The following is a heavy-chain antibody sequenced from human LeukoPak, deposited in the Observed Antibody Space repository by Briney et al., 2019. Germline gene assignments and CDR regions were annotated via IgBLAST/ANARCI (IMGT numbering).Heavy chain of an antibody. D-gene: IGHD4-17*01. CDR3: ATEADDGTYGGWFDP. CDR2: INWNGDGT. J-gene: IGHJ5*02. Sequence: GGSLRLSCAASGFIFDDYGMCWVRRARGKGLEWGSGINWNGDGTGYADSVKARFTISRDTPKNSLYLQMNSLRAEDPALYYCATEADDGTYGGWFDPWGQGTQVTVSS. CDR1: GFIFDDYG. V-gene: IGHV3-20*04.